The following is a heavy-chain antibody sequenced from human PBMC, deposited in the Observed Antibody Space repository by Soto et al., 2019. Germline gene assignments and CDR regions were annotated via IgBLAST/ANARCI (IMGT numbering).Heavy chain of an antibody. D-gene: IGHD3-22*01. CDR1: GYTFTSYA. J-gene: IGHJ4*02. CDR2: INAGNGNT. V-gene: IGHV1-3*01. Sequence: ASVKVSCKASGYTFTSYAMHWVRQAPGQRLEWMGWINAGNGNTKYSQKFQGRVTITRDTSASTAYMELSSLRSEDTAVYYCARDGEYYYDSSGYDYWGQGTLVTVS. CDR3: ARDGEYYYDSSGYDY.